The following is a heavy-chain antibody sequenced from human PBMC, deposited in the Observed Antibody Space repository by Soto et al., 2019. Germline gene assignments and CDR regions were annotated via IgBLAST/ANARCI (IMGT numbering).Heavy chain of an antibody. J-gene: IGHJ4*02. CDR3: AKSRVFIGAIVTLLDS. CDR1: GGPFSSYA. CDR2: ISNNGDTA. D-gene: IGHD3-16*02. Sequence: GGSLRLSCAASGGPFSSYAMVWVRQAAEKGLEWVASISNNGDTAYYADSVKGRFTISRGNSENTLYLQMNGLRADDTALYFCAKSRVFIGAIVTLLDSWGQGTQVTAPQ. V-gene: IGHV3-23*01.